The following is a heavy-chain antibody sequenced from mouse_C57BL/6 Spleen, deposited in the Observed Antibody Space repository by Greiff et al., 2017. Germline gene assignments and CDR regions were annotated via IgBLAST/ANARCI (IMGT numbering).Heavy chain of an antibody. Sequence: EVHLVESGGGLVKPGGSLKLSCAASGFTFSSYAMSWVRQTPEKRLEWVATISDGGSYTYYPDNVKGRFTISRDNAKNNRYLQMSHLKSEDTAMYYCARDDYDGGFAYWGQGALGTVSA. CDR2: ISDGGSYT. CDR1: GFTFSSYA. J-gene: IGHJ3*01. V-gene: IGHV5-4*01. CDR3: ARDDYDGGFAY. D-gene: IGHD2-4*01.